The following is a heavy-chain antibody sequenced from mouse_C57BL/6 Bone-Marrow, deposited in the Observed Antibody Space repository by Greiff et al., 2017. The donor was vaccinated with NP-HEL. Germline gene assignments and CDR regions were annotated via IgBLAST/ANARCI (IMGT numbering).Heavy chain of an antibody. V-gene: IGHV1-81*01. CDR3: ARGNWDVCYFDD. CDR1: GYTFPSYG. D-gene: IGHD4-1*01. Sequence: VQLQQSGAELARPGASVKLSCKSSGYTFPSYGISWVKQRTGQGLEWIGEIYPRSGNPYYHEKFKGQAILTADKSSSTAYMGLRCLTSEDSAVDICARGNWDVCYFDDWGKGTTLTVSS. CDR2: IYPRSGNP. J-gene: IGHJ2*01.